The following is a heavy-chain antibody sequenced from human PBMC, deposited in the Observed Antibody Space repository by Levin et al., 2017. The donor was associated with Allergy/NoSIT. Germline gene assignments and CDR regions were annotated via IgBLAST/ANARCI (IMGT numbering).Heavy chain of an antibody. CDR2: ISSSGSYI. J-gene: IGHJ5*02. Sequence: GGSLRLSCVASGFTFSPYSMNWVRQAPGKGLEWVSSISSSGSYIYYRDSVKGRFTISSDNAKNSLFLEMNSLRAEDTAVYYCACEPERGKWIDPWGQGTLVTVSS. CDR1: GFTFSPYS. CDR3: ACEPERGKWIDP. V-gene: IGHV3-21*01.